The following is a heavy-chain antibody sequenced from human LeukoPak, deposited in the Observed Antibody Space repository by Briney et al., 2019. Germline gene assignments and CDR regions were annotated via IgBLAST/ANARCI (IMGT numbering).Heavy chain of an antibody. D-gene: IGHD2-2*01. CDR1: GGSINGYF. CDR2: IYSSGAT. Sequence: SETLSLTCTVSGGSINGYFWNWIRQPAGKGLEWIGRIYSSGATSYNPSLQSRLTVSVDTSRNQFSLKLRSVTAADTAVYYCARLMTSVPAAMNYYYYMDVWGKGTTVTVSS. CDR3: ARLMTSVPAAMNYYYYMDV. J-gene: IGHJ6*03. V-gene: IGHV4-4*07.